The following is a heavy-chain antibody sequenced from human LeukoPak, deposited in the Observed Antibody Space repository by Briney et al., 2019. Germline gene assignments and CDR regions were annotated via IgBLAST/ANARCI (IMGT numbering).Heavy chain of an antibody. CDR2: IYYSGST. CDR3: ARQRRAAYGMDV. CDR1: GGSISSYY. J-gene: IGHJ6*02. D-gene: IGHD6-13*01. V-gene: IGHV4-59*08. Sequence: SETLSLTCTVSGGSISSYYWSWIRQPPGKGLEWIGYIYYSGSTNYKPSLKSRVTISVDTSKNQFSLKLSSVTAADTAVYYCARQRRAAYGMDVWGQGTTVTVSS.